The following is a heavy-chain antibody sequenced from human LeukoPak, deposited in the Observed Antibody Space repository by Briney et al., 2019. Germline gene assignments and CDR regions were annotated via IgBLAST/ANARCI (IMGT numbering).Heavy chain of an antibody. Sequence: ASVKVSCKASGYTFTGYYMHWVRQAPGQGLEWMGWINPNSGGTNYAQKFQGRVTMTRDTSISTAYMDLSRLRSDDTAVYYCARGPPSRQNWFDPWGQGTLVTVSS. CDR2: INPNSGGT. V-gene: IGHV1-2*02. CDR3: ARGPPSRQNWFDP. CDR1: GYTFTGYY. J-gene: IGHJ5*02.